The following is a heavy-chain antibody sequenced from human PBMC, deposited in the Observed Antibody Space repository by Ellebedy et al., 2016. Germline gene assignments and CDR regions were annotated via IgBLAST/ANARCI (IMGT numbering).Heavy chain of an antibody. J-gene: IGHJ6*03. V-gene: IGHV3-30*04. Sequence: GGSLRLSCVASGFTFSSYAMHWVRQAPGKGLEWVAVISYDGSNKYYADSVKGRFTISRDNAKNSLYLQMNSLRAEDTAVYYCARARCSSTSCYYDYYYYMDVWGKGTTVTVSS. CDR1: GFTFSSYA. CDR2: ISYDGSNK. CDR3: ARARCSSTSCYYDYYYYMDV. D-gene: IGHD2-2*01.